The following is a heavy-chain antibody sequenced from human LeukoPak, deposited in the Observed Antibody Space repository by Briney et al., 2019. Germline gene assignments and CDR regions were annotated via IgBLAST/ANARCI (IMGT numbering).Heavy chain of an antibody. CDR2: INPGGSSI. CDR1: GFTFSSYW. D-gene: IGHD1-14*01. CDR3: ARSNQADDY. J-gene: IGHJ4*02. Sequence: GGSLRLSCAASGFTFSSYWMHWVRQVPGKGLVWVARINPGGSSITYADSVKGRFTISRDNAKNTLYLQMDSLRAEDSGVYYCARSNQADDYWGQGTLVTVSS. V-gene: IGHV3-74*01.